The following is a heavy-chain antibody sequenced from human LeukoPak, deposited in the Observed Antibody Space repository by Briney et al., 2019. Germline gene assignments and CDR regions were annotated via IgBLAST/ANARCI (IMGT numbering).Heavy chain of an antibody. CDR2: FDPEDGET. V-gene: IGHV1-24*01. D-gene: IGHD4-23*01. Sequence: ASVKVSCKVYGYTLTELSMHWVRQAPGKGLEWMGGFDPEDGETIYAQKFQGRVTMTEDTSTDTAYMELSSVRSEDTAVYYCAIRLPHDYGGNGNAFDIWGQGTMVTVSS. CDR1: GYTLTELS. J-gene: IGHJ3*02. CDR3: AIRLPHDYGGNGNAFDI.